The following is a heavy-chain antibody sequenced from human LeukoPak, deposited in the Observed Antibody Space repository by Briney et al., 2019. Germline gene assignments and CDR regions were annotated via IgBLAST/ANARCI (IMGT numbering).Heavy chain of an antibody. CDR2: IYHSGST. D-gene: IGHD6-19*01. CDR1: GGSISSSNYY. Sequence: PSETLSLTCTASGGSISSSNYYWGWIRQPPGKGLEWIGEIYHSGSTNYNPSLKSRVTMSVDTSKNQFSLKLSSVTAADTAVYYCARGRRARSQQWLVLQNNYYYYMDVWGKGTTVTISS. J-gene: IGHJ6*03. V-gene: IGHV4-39*07. CDR3: ARGRRARSQQWLVLQNNYYYYMDV.